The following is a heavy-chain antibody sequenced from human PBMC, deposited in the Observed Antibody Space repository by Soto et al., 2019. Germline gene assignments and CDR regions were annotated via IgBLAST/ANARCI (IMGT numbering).Heavy chain of an antibody. Sequence: EVQLVESGGGLVKPGGSLRLSCAASGFTFSSYSMNWVRQAPGKGLEWVSSISSSSSYIYYADSVKGRFTISRDNAKNALYLQMNSPRAEDTALYYCARAPTAVTSRVDPWGQGTLVTVPS. J-gene: IGHJ5*02. V-gene: IGHV3-21*01. CDR1: GFTFSSYS. D-gene: IGHD4-4*01. CDR3: ARAPTAVTSRVDP. CDR2: ISSSSSYI.